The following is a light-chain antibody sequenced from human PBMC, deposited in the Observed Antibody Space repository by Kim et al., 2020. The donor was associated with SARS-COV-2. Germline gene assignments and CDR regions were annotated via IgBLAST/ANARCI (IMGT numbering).Light chain of an antibody. V-gene: IGLV1-51*01. CDR2: DSN. Sequence: GQKGTRSCSGGSSNICNNFVTWYQQLPGPAPKLLIYDSNKRPSGIPDRFSGSESGTSATLGITGLQTGDEADYYCGTWDSSLSAVVFGGGTKLTVL. J-gene: IGLJ2*01. CDR3: GTWDSSLSAVV. CDR1: SSNICNNF.